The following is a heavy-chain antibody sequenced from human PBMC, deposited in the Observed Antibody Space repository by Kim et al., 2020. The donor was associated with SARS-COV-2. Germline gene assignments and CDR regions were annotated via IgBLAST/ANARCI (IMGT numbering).Heavy chain of an antibody. J-gene: IGHJ4*02. D-gene: IGHD3-10*01. CDR2: IIPILGIA. V-gene: IGHV1-69*04. CDR1: GGTFSSYA. Sequence: SVKVSCKASGGTFSSYAISWVRQAPGQGLEWMGRIIPILGIANYAQKFQGRVTITADKSTSTAYMELSSLRSEDTAVYYCARGDLPYGSGSYLGDWGQGTLVTVSS. CDR3: ARGDLPYGSGSYLGD.